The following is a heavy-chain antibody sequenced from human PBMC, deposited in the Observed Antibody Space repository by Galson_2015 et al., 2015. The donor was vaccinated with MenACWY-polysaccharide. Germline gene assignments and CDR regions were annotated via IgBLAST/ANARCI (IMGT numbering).Heavy chain of an antibody. CDR2: ISASSSAI. Sequence: PLRLSCAASGFAFSGYSLNWVRQTPGKGLEWVSYISASSSAIYYADSVKGRFTISRDNAKKSLYLQMNSLRDEDTAVYYCALYNWNDKGGALEVWGQGTKVTVSS. V-gene: IGHV3-48*02. CDR1: GFAFSGYS. D-gene: IGHD1-1*01. J-gene: IGHJ3*01. CDR3: ALYNWNDKGGALEV.